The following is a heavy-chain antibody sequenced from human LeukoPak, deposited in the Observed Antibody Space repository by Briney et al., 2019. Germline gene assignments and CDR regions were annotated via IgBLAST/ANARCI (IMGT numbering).Heavy chain of an antibody. D-gene: IGHD3-16*02. V-gene: IGHV1-18*01. CDR3: ARDMITFGGVIATSEYYYGMDV. Sequence: ASVKVSCKASGYTFTSYGISWVRQAPGQGLEWMGWISGYNGNTNYAQKLQGRVTMTTDTSTSTAYMELRSLRPDDTAVYYCARDMITFGGVIATSEYYYGMDVWGQGTTVTVSS. CDR2: ISGYNGNT. CDR1: GYTFTSYG. J-gene: IGHJ6*02.